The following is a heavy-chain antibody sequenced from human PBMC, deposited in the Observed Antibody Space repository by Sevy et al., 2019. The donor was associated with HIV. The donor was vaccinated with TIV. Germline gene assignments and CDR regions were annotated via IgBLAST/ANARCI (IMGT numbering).Heavy chain of an antibody. Sequence: GGSLRLSCVASEFIFSSHAVSWVRQAPGKGLEWVSAISGDGENTHYADSVRGRFTISRDNFKNTLYLQMNSLRAEDTAPYYCARDGRGISAFDIWGPGTMVTVSS. J-gene: IGHJ3*02. CDR1: EFIFSSHA. V-gene: IGHV3-23*01. CDR3: ARDGRGISAFDI. D-gene: IGHD3-3*02. CDR2: ISGDGENT.